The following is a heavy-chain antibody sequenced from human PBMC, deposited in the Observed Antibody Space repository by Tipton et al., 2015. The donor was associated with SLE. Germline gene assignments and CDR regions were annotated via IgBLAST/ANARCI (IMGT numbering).Heavy chain of an antibody. CDR1: GGSIRSFY. CDR3: ARSPRGAFDI. Sequence: TLSLTCTVSGGSIRSFYWSWIRQPPGKGLEWIGYIYTSGSTNYNPSLKNRVTISADTSKKQFSLTLNSVTAADTAVYYCARSPRGAFDIWGQGTMVTVSS. V-gene: IGHV4-4*09. CDR2: IYTSGST. D-gene: IGHD1-14*01. J-gene: IGHJ3*02.